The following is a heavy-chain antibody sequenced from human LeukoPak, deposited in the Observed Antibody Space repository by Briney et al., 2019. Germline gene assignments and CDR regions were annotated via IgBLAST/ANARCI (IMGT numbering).Heavy chain of an antibody. CDR3: ASHYGDYHYYYMDV. CDR2: IIPIFGTA. J-gene: IGHJ6*03. Sequence: GASVKVSCKASGGTFSSYAISWVRQAPGQGLEWMGGIIPIFGTANYAQKFQGRVTMTTDTSTSTAYMELRSLRSDDTAVYYCASHYGDYHYYYMDVWGKGTTVTVSS. D-gene: IGHD4-17*01. V-gene: IGHV1-69*05. CDR1: GGTFSSYA.